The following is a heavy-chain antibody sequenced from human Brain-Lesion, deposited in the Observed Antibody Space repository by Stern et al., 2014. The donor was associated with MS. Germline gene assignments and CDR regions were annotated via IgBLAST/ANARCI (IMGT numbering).Heavy chain of an antibody. J-gene: IGHJ4*02. CDR1: GGSISSGSFY. V-gene: IGHV4-61*02. Sequence: QVQLQESGPGLVKPSQTLSLTCIVSGGSISSGSFYWNWIRPPAGKGLEWIGRIYSSGSTKYNPYLKSRVTISGDKSKNPFSPQMISMTAADTAVYYCARETGGYTYGDTDFFDYWGQGALVTVSS. D-gene: IGHD5-18*01. CDR3: ARETGGYTYGDTDFFDY. CDR2: IYSSGST.